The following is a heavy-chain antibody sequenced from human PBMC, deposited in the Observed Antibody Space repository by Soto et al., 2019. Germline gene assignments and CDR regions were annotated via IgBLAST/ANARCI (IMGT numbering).Heavy chain of an antibody. J-gene: IGHJ6*03. CDR3: ARRGYGSRWPNVYMDV. V-gene: IGHV3-64*01. Sequence: EAQLVESGGGLVQPGGSLRLSCAASGFTFSNYEMHWVRQAPGKGLEYVSGISNNGAHTDYAKSVKVRFTISRDNSENNLYLQMGSLRAEDMALYYCARRGYGSRWPNVYMDVWGKGTTVTVSS. D-gene: IGHD6-13*01. CDR2: ISNNGAHT. CDR1: GFTFSNYE.